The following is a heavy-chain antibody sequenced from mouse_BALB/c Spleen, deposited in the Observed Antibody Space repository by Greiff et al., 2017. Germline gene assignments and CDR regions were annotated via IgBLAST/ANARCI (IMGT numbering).Heavy chain of an antibody. CDR1: GYTFTSYN. Sequence: QVQLQQPGAELVKPGASVKMSCKASGYTFTSYNMHWVKQTPGQGLEWIGAIYPGNGDTSYNQKFKGKATLTADKSSSTAYMQLSSLTSEDSAVYDCARKVFDYGGEGTTLTVSS. V-gene: IGHV1-12*01. CDR2: IYPGNGDT. D-gene: IGHD1-3*01. J-gene: IGHJ2*01. CDR3: ARKVFDY.